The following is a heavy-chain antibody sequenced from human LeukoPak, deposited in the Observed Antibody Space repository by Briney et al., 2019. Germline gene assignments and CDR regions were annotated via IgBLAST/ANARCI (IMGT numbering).Heavy chain of an antibody. CDR1: GGSMSSSSYY. D-gene: IGHD3-3*02. V-gene: IGHV4-39*01. J-gene: IGHJ6*03. CDR3: ARQINSRPRNFGVVTPPSYMDV. CDR2: IYYSGNT. Sequence: SETLSLTCTVSGGSMSSSSYYWGWIRQPPGKGLEWIGSIYYSGNTYYSPSPSLESRVTISVDTSKNQFSLKLSSVTAADTAVYYCARQINSRPRNFGVVTPPSYMDVWGKGTTVTVSS.